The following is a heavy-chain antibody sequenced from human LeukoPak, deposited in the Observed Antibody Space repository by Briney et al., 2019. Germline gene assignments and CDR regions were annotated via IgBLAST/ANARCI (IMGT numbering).Heavy chain of an antibody. CDR1: GFTFSSYS. CDR2: ISSSSSTI. V-gene: IGHV3-48*01. Sequence: GGSLRLSCAASGFTFSSYSMNWVRRAPGKGLEWVSYISSSSSTIYYADSVKGRFTISRDNAKNSLYLQMNSLRAEDTAVYYCAREASGVGANYYYYYYYMDVWGKGTTVTVSS. D-gene: IGHD1-26*01. CDR3: AREASGVGANYYYYYYYMDV. J-gene: IGHJ6*03.